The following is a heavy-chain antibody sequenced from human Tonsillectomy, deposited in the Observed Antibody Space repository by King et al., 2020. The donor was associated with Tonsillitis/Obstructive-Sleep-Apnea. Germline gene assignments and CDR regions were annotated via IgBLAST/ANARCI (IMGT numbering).Heavy chain of an antibody. CDR1: GYTFTSYY. CDR3: ARAGGSSSNEGVDY. Sequence: QLVQSGAEVKKPGASVKVSCKASGYTFTSYYMHWVRQAPGQGLEWMGIINPSGGITSYAPKFQGRVPMTRDTSTSTVYMGLSSLRSEEKAVYYCARAGGSSSNEGVDYWGQGTLVTVSS. D-gene: IGHD6-6*01. J-gene: IGHJ4*02. CDR2: INPSGGIT. V-gene: IGHV1-46*01.